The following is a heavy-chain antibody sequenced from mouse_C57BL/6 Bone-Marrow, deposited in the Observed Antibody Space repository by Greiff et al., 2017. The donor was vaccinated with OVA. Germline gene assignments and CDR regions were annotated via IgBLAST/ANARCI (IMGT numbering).Heavy chain of an antibody. V-gene: IGHV5-4*03. CDR3: ARPSMDY. Sequence: LVESGGGLVKPGGSLKLSCAASGFTFSSYAMSWVRQTPEKRLEWVATISDGGSYTYYPDNVKGRFTISRDNAKNNLYLQMSHLKSEDTAMYYCARPSMDYWGQGTSVTVSS. J-gene: IGHJ4*01. CDR1: GFTFSSYA. CDR2: ISDGGSYT.